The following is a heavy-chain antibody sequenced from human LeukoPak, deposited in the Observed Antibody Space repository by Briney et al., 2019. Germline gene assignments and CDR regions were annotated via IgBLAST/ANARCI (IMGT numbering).Heavy chain of an antibody. V-gene: IGHV4-38-2*02. J-gene: IGHJ4*02. CDR3: ARDSYYYDSRGYYRFDY. Sequence: SETLSLTCTVSGYSISSGYYWGWIRQPPGKGLEWIGSIYHSGSTYYNPSLKSRVTISVDTSKNQFSLKLRSVTAADTAVYYCARDSYYYDSRGYYRFDYWGQGTLVTVSS. D-gene: IGHD3-22*01. CDR2: IYHSGST. CDR1: GYSISSGYY.